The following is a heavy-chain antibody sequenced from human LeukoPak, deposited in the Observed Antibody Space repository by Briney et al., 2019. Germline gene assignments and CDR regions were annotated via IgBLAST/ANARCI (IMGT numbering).Heavy chain of an antibody. CDR2: ISGNGGST. CDR1: GFTLSNYA. Sequence: GGSLRLSCAASGFTLSNYALNWVRQAPGKGLEWVSGISGNGGSTYYADSVKGRFTISRDNSKNTLYLQMNSLRAEDTAVYYCAKDLEHIVVVTAFDYWGQGTLVTVSS. J-gene: IGHJ4*02. V-gene: IGHV3-23*01. D-gene: IGHD2-21*02. CDR3: AKDLEHIVVVTAFDY.